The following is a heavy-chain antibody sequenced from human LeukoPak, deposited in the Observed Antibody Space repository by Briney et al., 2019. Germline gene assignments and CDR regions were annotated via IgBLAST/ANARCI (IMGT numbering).Heavy chain of an antibody. Sequence: GGSLRLSCAASGFTFSSYEMNWVRQAPGKGLEWVSYISSSGSTIYYADSVKGRFTISRDNSKNTLYLQMNSLRAEDTAVYYCAKEGGRSGVWGQGTTVTVSS. D-gene: IGHD3-3*01. CDR1: GFTFSSYE. V-gene: IGHV3-48*03. J-gene: IGHJ6*02. CDR2: ISSSGSTI. CDR3: AKEGGRSGV.